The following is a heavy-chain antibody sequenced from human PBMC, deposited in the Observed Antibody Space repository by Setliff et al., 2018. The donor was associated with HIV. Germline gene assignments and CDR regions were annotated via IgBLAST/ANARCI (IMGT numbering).Heavy chain of an antibody. Sequence: QPGGSLRLSCAASGFTFSSYRIHWVRQAPGKGLECVAVISDDGSAKYYGDSVKGRSTISRDNSKDTLYLDLNSLRSEDTAVYYCVRDDSNGPNSLDPWGQGTLVTVSS. V-gene: IGHV3-30*04. CDR1: GFTFSSYR. CDR3: VRDDSNGPNSLDP. J-gene: IGHJ5*02. CDR2: ISDDGSAK. D-gene: IGHD2-8*01.